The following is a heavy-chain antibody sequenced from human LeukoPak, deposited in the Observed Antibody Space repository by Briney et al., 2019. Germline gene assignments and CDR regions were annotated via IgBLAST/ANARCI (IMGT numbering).Heavy chain of an antibody. Sequence: GRSLRLSCAASGFTFSRYNFNWVRRAQGKGLEWVSYISSSSLTIYYADSVEGRFTISRDNDKNSLYLQMNSLRDEDTAVYYCTREEATRMDVWGQGTTITVSS. CDR3: TREEATRMDV. CDR1: GFTFSRYN. CDR2: ISSSSLTI. V-gene: IGHV3-48*02. J-gene: IGHJ6*02.